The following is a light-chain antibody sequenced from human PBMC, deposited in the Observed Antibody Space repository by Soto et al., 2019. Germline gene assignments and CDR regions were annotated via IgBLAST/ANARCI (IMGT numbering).Light chain of an antibody. Sequence: QSVLTQPASVSGSPGQSITISCTGTSSDVGSFNFVSWYQQHPGKAPKFMIYEVSKRPSGVSNRFSGSKSGNTATLTISGLQAEYEADYYCWSYAGRSTLVFGTGTKVTDL. V-gene: IGLV2-23*02. J-gene: IGLJ1*01. CDR2: EVS. CDR1: SSDVGSFNF. CDR3: WSYAGRSTLV.